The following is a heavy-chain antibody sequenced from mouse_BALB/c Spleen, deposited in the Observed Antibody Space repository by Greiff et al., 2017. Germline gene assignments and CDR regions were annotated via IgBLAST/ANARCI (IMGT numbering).Heavy chain of an antibody. CDR3: ARSFYYYVSSPGWFAY. D-gene: IGHD1-1*01. Sequence: VQLQQSGAELVKPGASVKLSCTASGFNIKDTYMHWVKQRPEQGLEWIGRIDPANGNTKYDPKFQGKATITADTSSNTAYLQLSSLTSEDTAVYYCARSFYYYVSSPGWFAYGGQGTLVTVSA. CDR2: IDPANGNT. V-gene: IGHV14-3*02. CDR1: GFNIKDTY. J-gene: IGHJ3*01.